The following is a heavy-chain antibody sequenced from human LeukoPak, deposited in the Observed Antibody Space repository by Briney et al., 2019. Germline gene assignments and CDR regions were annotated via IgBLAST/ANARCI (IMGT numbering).Heavy chain of an antibody. CDR3: ARERRSRAFDI. CDR1: GFTVSSNY. CDR2: IYSGGST. Sequence: GGSLRLSCAASGFTVSSNYMSWVRQAPGKGLEWVSVIYSGGSTYYSDSVKGRFTISRDNSKNTLYLQMNSLRAEDTAVYYCARERRSRAFDIWGQGTMVTVSS. V-gene: IGHV3-53*01. J-gene: IGHJ3*02.